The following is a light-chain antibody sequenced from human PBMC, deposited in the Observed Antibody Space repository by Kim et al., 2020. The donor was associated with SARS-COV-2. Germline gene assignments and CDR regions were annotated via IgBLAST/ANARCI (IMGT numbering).Light chain of an antibody. CDR1: TGTVTSGHY. J-gene: IGLJ2*01. V-gene: IGLV7-46*01. CDR3: LLFYSGGVRV. Sequence: TVTLTCGSSTGTVTSGHYPYWFQQKPGQAPRTLIYDISIKHSWTPARFSGSLLGGKAALTLSGAQPEDEADYYCLLFYSGGVRVFGGGTQLTVL. CDR2: DIS.